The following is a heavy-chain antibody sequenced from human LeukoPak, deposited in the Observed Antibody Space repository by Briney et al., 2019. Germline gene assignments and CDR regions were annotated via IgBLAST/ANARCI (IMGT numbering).Heavy chain of an antibody. CDR2: IYYSGNS. D-gene: IGHD1-26*01. J-gene: IGHJ4*02. CDR1: AGSISSSSYY. Sequence: SETLSLTCTVSAGSISSSSYYWGWIRQPPGKGLEWIGSIYYSGNSYYNPSLKSRVTISVDTSKNQVSLKVSSVTAADTAVYYCARNPWEQDYWGQGTLVTVSS. V-gene: IGHV4-39*01. CDR3: ARNPWEQDY.